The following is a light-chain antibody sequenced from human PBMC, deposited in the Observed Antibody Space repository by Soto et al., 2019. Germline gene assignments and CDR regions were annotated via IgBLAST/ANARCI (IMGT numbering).Light chain of an antibody. CDR3: QQFSSYPLT. V-gene: IGKV3-20*01. CDR1: QSISIN. CDR2: DAS. J-gene: IGKJ4*01. Sequence: ETVMTQSPSTLSVSPGERAALSCRASQSISINLAWYQQKPGQAPRLLIYDASSRATGIPDRFSGGGSGTDFTLTISRLEPEDFAVYYCQQFSSYPLTFGGGTKVDIK.